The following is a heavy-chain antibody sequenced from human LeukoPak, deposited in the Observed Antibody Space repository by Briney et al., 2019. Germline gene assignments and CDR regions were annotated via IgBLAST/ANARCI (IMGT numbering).Heavy chain of an antibody. Sequence: ASVKVSCKASGYTFTSYGISWVRQAPGQGLEWMGWISAYNGNTNYAQKLQGRVTMTTDTSTSTAYMELRSLRSDDTAVYYCARDFCSSTSCYTFSWFDPWGQGILVTVSS. J-gene: IGHJ5*02. V-gene: IGHV1-18*01. CDR2: ISAYNGNT. CDR1: GYTFTSYG. D-gene: IGHD2-2*02. CDR3: ARDFCSSTSCYTFSWFDP.